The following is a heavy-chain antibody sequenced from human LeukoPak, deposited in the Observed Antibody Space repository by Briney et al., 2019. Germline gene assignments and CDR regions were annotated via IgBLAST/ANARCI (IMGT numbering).Heavy chain of an antibody. CDR1: GYTFTSYY. CDR2: INPSGGST. D-gene: IGHD3-10*01. V-gene: IGHV1-46*01. CDR3: ATLESYDSSGPPWAFDI. J-gene: IGHJ3*02. Sequence: ASVKVSCKASGYTFTSYYLHWVRQAPEQGLEWMGIINPSGGSTSYAQKFQGRVTMTRDTSTSTVYMELSSLRSEDTAVYYCATLESYDSSGPPWAFDIWGQGTMVTVSS.